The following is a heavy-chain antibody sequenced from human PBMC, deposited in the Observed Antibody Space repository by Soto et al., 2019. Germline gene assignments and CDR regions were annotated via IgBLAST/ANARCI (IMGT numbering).Heavy chain of an antibody. D-gene: IGHD5-12*01. V-gene: IGHV4-59*11. CDR3: ASNSGYDHFDF. Sequence: QVQLQESGPGLVKPSETLSLTCTVSGGSIRSHYWSWVRQPPGKGLEWIGYIYHSGATNYNPSLKGRVTMSVDTSKNQISLKLSSVTAADTAVYYCASNSGYDHFDFWGQGALVTVSS. J-gene: IGHJ4*02. CDR1: GGSIRSHY. CDR2: IYHSGAT.